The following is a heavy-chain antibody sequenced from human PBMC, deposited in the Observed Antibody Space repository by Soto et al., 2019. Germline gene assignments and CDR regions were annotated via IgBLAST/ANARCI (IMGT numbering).Heavy chain of an antibody. J-gene: IGHJ4*02. CDR2: ISGYNDKR. CDR3: ARGWGNYYGVHDY. V-gene: IGHV1-18*01. D-gene: IGHD2-21*01. Sequence: QIHLVQSGAEVKRPGASVRVSCKASGYTFNTFDITWMRQAPGQGLEWMGCISGYNDKRDYSRRLQGRLTLTADPSTETSYLELTSLTSDDTDVYYCARGWGNYYGVHDYWGQGTLVTVP. CDR1: GYTFNTFD.